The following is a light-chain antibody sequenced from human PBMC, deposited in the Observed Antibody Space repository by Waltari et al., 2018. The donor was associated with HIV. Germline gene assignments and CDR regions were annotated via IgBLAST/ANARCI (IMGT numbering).Light chain of an antibody. CDR1: QSVLYSSNNKNY. CDR2: WAS. CDR3: QQYYSTPLT. Sequence: DIVMTQSPDSLAVSLSERATINCKSSQSVLYSSNNKNYLAWYQQKPGQPPELLIYWASTRESGVPDRFSGSGSATDFTLTISSLQAEDVAVYYCQQYYSTPLTFGGGTQVEIK. J-gene: IGKJ4*01. V-gene: IGKV4-1*01.